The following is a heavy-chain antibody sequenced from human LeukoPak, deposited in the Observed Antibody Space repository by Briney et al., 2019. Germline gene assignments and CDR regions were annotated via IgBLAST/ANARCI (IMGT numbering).Heavy chain of an antibody. CDR1: GYSISSGYY. CDR3: ARVSYYYMDV. Sequence: SETLSLTCTVSGYSISSGYYWGWIRQPPGKGPEWIGSIYHSGSTYYNPSLKSRVTISVDTSKNQFSLKLSSVTAADTAVYYCARVSYYYMDVWGKGTTVTVSS. J-gene: IGHJ6*03. V-gene: IGHV4-38-2*02. CDR2: IYHSGST.